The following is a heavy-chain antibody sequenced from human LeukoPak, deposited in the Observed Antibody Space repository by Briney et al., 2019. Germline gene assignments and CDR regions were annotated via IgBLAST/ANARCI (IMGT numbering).Heavy chain of an antibody. CDR2: IYYSGST. V-gene: IGHV4-59*01. CDR1: GGSISSYY. Sequence: SETLSLTCTVSGGSISSYYWSWIRQPPGKGLERIGYIYYSGSTNYNPSLKSRVTISVDTSKNQFSLKLSSVTAANTAVYYCAKTYYDILTGYGGPYYMDVWGKGTTVTVSS. J-gene: IGHJ6*03. CDR3: AKTYYDILTGYGGPYYMDV. D-gene: IGHD3-9*01.